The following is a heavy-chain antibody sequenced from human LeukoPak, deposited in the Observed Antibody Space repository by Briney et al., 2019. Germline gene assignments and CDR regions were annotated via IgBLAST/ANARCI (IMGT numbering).Heavy chain of an antibody. CDR2: IKQDGSEK. V-gene: IGHV3-7*03. CDR3: ARGIAATIDYFDY. CDR1: GFTFSSYW. J-gene: IGHJ4*02. Sequence: GGSLRLSCAASGFTFSSYWMSWVRQAPGKGLEWVANIKQDGSEKYYVDSVKGRFTISRDNAKNSLYLQMNSLRAEDTAVYYCARGIAATIDYFDYWGQGTLVTVSS. D-gene: IGHD5-12*01.